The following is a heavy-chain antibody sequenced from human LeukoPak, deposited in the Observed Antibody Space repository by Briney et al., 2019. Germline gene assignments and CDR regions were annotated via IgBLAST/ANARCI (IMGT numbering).Heavy chain of an antibody. D-gene: IGHD3-22*01. Sequence: GRSLRLSGAASGFTFTNFAMNWVRQAPGKGLEWVSSITGNGGRAYYADSVKGRFTISRDNSMNTLHLQMNSLRAEDTAVYYCAKCPHYDGSGFYFDYWGQGALVTVSS. J-gene: IGHJ4*02. CDR3: AKCPHYDGSGFYFDY. CDR2: ITGNGGRA. V-gene: IGHV3-23*01. CDR1: GFTFTNFA.